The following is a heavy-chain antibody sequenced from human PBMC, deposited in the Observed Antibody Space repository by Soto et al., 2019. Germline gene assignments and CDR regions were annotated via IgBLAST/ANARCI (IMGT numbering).Heavy chain of an antibody. D-gene: IGHD3-3*01. CDR2: INPNSGGT. CDR1: GYTFTGYY. CDR3: ARDFGRVTHYFDY. V-gene: IGHV1-2*04. J-gene: IGHJ4*02. Sequence: QVQLVQSGAEVKKPGASVKVSCKASGYTFTGYYMHWVRQAPGQGLEWMGWINPNSGGTNYAQKFQGWVTMTRDTSISTAYMELSRLRSDDPAVYYCARDFGRVTHYFDYWGQGALVTVSS.